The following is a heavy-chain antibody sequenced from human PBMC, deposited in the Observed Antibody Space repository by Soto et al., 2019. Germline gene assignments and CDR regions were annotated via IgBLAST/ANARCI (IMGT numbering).Heavy chain of an antibody. V-gene: IGHV4-59*08. J-gene: IGHJ3*02. Sequence: SETLSLTCTVSGVSFSSYYWCWIRQPPGKGLEWIGYIHYSGSTSYNPSLKSRVAISVDTSKNQFSLKLSSVTAADTAVYYCAKQSRSPFILTGYYLRFDIWGQGTMVTVS. CDR3: AKQSRSPFILTGYYLRFDI. D-gene: IGHD3-9*01. CDR2: IHYSGST. CDR1: GVSFSSYY.